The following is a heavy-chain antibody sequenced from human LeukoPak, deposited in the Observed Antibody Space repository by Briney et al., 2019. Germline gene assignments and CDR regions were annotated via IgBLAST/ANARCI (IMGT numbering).Heavy chain of an antibody. Sequence: KPSETLSLTCTVSGGSISSSSYYWGWIRQPPGKGLEWIGSIYYSGSTYYNPSLKSRVTISVDTSKNQFSLKLSSVTAADTAVYYCARDGLLSDPEDYFDYWGQGTLVTVSS. J-gene: IGHJ4*02. V-gene: IGHV4-39*07. CDR3: ARDGLLSDPEDYFDY. CDR2: IYYSGST. CDR1: GGSISSSSYY. D-gene: IGHD3-10*01.